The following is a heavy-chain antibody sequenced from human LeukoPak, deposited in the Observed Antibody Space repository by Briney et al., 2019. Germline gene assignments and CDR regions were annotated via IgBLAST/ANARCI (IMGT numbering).Heavy chain of an antibody. V-gene: IGHV4-59*06. CDR2: IYYSGST. Sequence: SETLSLTCTVSGGSIGTYYWSWIRQPPGKGLEWIGYIYYSGSTYYNPSLKSRVTISVDTSKNQFSLKLSSVTAADTAVYYCARVGYSYGFQRRYFDYWGQGTLVTVSS. D-gene: IGHD5-18*01. CDR1: GGSIGTYY. CDR3: ARVGYSYGFQRRYFDY. J-gene: IGHJ4*02.